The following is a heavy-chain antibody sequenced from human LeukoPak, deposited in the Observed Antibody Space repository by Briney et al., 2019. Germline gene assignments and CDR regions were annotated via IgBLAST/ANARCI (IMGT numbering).Heavy chain of an antibody. J-gene: IGHJ1*01. CDR2: ISAYNGNT. Sequence: ASVKVSCKASGYTFTSYAMNWVRQAPGQGLEWMGWISAYNGNTNYAQKLQGRVTMTTDTSTSTAYMELRSLRSDDTAVYYCARDHNPGYFQHWGQGTLVTVSS. D-gene: IGHD1-1*01. CDR3: ARDHNPGYFQH. V-gene: IGHV1-18*01. CDR1: GYTFTSYA.